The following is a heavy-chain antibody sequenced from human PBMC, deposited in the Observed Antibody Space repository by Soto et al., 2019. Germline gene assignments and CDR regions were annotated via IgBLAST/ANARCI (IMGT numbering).Heavy chain of an antibody. D-gene: IGHD1-26*01. CDR2: ISYDGSYQ. J-gene: IGHJ4*02. CDR3: AKGGEVGGVLGDH. V-gene: IGHV3-30*18. CDR1: GVAFNKFG. Sequence: SLRLSCEASGVAFNKFGMHWVRQAPGKGLEWVAFISYDGSYQYYADSVQGRLTITRDNSMNTLNMQLNSLRREDTAVYYCAKGGEVGGVLGDHWGQGTLVTVSS.